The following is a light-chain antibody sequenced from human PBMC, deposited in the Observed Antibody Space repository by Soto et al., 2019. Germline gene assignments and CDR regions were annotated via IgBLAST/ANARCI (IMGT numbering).Light chain of an antibody. V-gene: IGKV1-5*03. Sequence: DFQMTQSPSTLSASVGDRVTITCRASQSISSWLAWYQQKPGKAPKLLIYKASSLESGVPSRFIGSGSGTEFTLTISGLQPDDFATYYCQQYHSFPLTFGGGTKVEIK. J-gene: IGKJ4*01. CDR1: QSISSW. CDR3: QQYHSFPLT. CDR2: KAS.